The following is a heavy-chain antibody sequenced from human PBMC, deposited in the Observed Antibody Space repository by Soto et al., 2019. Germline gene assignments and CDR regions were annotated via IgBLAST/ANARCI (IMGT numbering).Heavy chain of an antibody. J-gene: IGHJ6*03. V-gene: IGHV3-73*01. CDR2: IRSKGNNYAT. CDR1: GFTFSGSA. CDR3: SRQASDFWSGKPQYYMDV. D-gene: IGHD3-3*01. Sequence: PGGSLRLSCAASGFTFSGSAMHLVRQASGEGLEWVGRIRSKGNNYATAYGASLKGRFTISRDDSKNTAYLQMNSLNTEDTAVYYCSRQASDFWSGKPQYYMDVWGKGTTVTVSS.